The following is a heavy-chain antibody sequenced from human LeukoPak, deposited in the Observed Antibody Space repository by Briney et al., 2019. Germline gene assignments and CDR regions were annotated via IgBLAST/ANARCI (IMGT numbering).Heavy chain of an antibody. CDR2: IYYSGST. CDR3: ARATSGWPSISDY. V-gene: IGHV4-39*07. CDR1: GGSISSSSYY. J-gene: IGHJ4*02. Sequence: KPSETLSLTCTVSGGSISSSSYYWGWIRQPPGKGLEWIGSIYYSGSTYYNPSLKSRVTISVDTSKNQFSLKLSSVTAADTAVYYCARATSGWPSISDYWGQGTLVTVSS. D-gene: IGHD5-24*01.